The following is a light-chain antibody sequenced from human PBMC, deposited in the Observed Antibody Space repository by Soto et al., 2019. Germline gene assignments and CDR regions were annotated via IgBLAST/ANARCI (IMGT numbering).Light chain of an antibody. Sequence: QSALTQPRSVSGSPGQSVTFSCTGTSSDVGAYIYVSWYQQHPGKAPKLIIYDVIKRPSGVPDRLSGSKSGNTASRTISGLQAEDEADYYCCSYAGSYTHVFGTGTKVTVL. J-gene: IGLJ1*01. CDR3: CSYAGSYTHV. CDR2: DVI. CDR1: SSDVGAYIY. V-gene: IGLV2-11*01.